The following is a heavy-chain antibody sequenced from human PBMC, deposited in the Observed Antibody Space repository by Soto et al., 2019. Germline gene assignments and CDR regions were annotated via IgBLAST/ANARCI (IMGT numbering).Heavy chain of an antibody. Sequence: SETLSLTCTVSGGSISSYYWSWIRQPPGKGLEWIGYIYYSGSTNYNPSLKSLVTISVDTSKNQFSLKLSSVTAADTAVYYCARQLRSIAAPRLGYFDYWGQGTLVTVS. D-gene: IGHD2-15*01. CDR2: IYYSGST. J-gene: IGHJ4*02. CDR1: GGSISSYY. V-gene: IGHV4-59*08. CDR3: ARQLRSIAAPRLGYFDY.